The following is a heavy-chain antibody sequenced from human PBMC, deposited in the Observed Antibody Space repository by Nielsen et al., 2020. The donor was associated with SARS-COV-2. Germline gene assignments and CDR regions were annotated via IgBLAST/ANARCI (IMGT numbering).Heavy chain of an antibody. CDR2: INPNSGGT. J-gene: IGHJ2*01. V-gene: IGHV1-2*06. CDR3: ARKYYDSSGQDWYFDL. Sequence: ASVKVSCKASGYTFTGYYMHWVRQAPGQGLEWMGRINPNSGGTNYAQKFQGRVTMTRDTSNSTAYMELSRLRSDDTAVYYCARKYYDSSGQDWYFDLWGRGTLVTVSS. CDR1: GYTFTGYY. D-gene: IGHD3-22*01.